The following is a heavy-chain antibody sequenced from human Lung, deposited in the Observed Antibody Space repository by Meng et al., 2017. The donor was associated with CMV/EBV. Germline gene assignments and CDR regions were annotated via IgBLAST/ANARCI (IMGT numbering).Heavy chain of an antibody. D-gene: IGHD2-15*01. CDR2: IQYDGSNK. V-gene: IGHV3-30*02. Sequence: GESLKISCEASGFAFNSYGMHWVRQAPGKGLAWVAFIQYDGSNKYYADSVKGRFTISRDNSKNTLYVQMNSLRAEDTAVYYCAKDREQWWWGYYGRDIWGQGTTVTVSS. CDR3: AKDREQWWWGYYGRDI. CDR1: GFAFNSYG. J-gene: IGHJ6*02.